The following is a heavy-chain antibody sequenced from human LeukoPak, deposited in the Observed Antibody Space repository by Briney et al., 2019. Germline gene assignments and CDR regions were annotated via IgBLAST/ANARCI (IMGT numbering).Heavy chain of an antibody. V-gene: IGHV3-30*18. CDR3: AKSTTVTQRGYFDY. CDR2: ISYDGSNK. CDR1: RFTFSIYG. Sequence: HPGGSLRLSRAASRFTFSIYGIHWVRQAPAKGLEWVAIISYDGSNKYYADSVKGRFTISRDNSKNTLYLQINRLRAEDTAVYYCAKSTTVTQRGYFDYWGQGTLVTVSS. D-gene: IGHD4-17*01. J-gene: IGHJ4*02.